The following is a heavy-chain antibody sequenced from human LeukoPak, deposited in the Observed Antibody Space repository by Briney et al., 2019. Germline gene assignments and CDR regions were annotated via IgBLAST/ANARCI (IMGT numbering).Heavy chain of an antibody. CDR3: ARKYNWNYAGDAFDI. V-gene: IGHV4-30-4*01. CDR1: GGSISSGDYY. CDR2: IYYSGST. Sequence: PSQTLSLTCTVSGGSISSGDYYWSWIRQPPGKGLEWIGYIYYSGSTYYNPSLKSRVTISVDTSKNQFSLKLGSVTAADTAVYYCARKYNWNYAGDAFDIWGQGTMVTVSS. D-gene: IGHD1-7*01. J-gene: IGHJ3*02.